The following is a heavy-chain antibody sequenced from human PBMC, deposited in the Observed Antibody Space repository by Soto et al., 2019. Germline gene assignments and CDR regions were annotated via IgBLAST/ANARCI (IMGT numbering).Heavy chain of an antibody. CDR3: ARGGGYCTNGVCYPSWYFDL. D-gene: IGHD2-8*01. V-gene: IGHV4-31*03. J-gene: IGHJ2*01. CDR1: GGSISSGGYY. CDR2: IYYSGST. Sequence: QVQLQESGPGLVKPSQTLSLTCTVSGGSISSGGYYWSWIRQHPGKGLEWIGYIYYSGSTYYNPSLKSRVNISVDTSKNQFSLKLSSVTAADTAVYYCARGGGYCTNGVCYPSWYFDLWGRGTLVTVSS.